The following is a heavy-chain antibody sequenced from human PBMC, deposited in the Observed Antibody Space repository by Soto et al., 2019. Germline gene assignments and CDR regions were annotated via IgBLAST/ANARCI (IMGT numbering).Heavy chain of an antibody. Sequence: HLVQSGPEVKKPGASVTVSCKTSGDTFTNFGLSWVRQAPGQGLEWMGWIATYKSNKNYEQKFQGRLTLTTDTSRSTGYMELKRLEYDATAVYYCARVLRGVVNWFDPWGQGTLVTVSS. J-gene: IGHJ5*02. CDR3: ARVLRGVVNWFDP. CDR2: IATYKSNK. CDR1: GDTFTNFG. D-gene: IGHD3-10*01. V-gene: IGHV1-18*01.